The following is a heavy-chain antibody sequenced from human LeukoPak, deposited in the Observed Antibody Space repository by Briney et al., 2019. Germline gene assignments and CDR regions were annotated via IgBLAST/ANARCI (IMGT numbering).Heavy chain of an antibody. J-gene: IGHJ6*02. Sequence: GSLRLSCAASGFTFSSYAMHWVRQAPGKGLEWVAVISYDGSNKYYADSVKGRFTISRDNSKNTLYLQMNSLRAEDTAVYYCAKDPGGYYGMDVWGQGTTVTVSS. CDR2: ISYDGSNK. CDR1: GFTFSSYA. CDR3: AKDPGGYYGMDV. V-gene: IGHV3-30-3*01.